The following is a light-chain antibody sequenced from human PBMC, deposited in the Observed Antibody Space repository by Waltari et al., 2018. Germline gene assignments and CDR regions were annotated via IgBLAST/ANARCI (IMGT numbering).Light chain of an antibody. Sequence: YVVTQPPSVSVAPGKTARLTCEGENIETKSVNWYQQKAGQAPVLVMFYDSDRPSGIPERFSGSNSGNTANLTINWVEPGDEADYHCQLWDDTNNSGVFGGGTKLTVL. V-gene: IGLV3-21*04. J-gene: IGLJ3*02. CDR1: NIETKS. CDR3: QLWDDTNNSGV. CDR2: YDS.